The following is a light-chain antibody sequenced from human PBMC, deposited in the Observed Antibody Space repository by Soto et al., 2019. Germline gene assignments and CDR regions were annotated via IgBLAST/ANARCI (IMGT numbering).Light chain of an antibody. Sequence: EIVMTQSPLSLSVTPGEPASISCRSSQCLLHSNGYSYLDWYLQKPGQSPQLLIYLGSNRASGVPDRFSGSGSGTDFTLRISRVEAEDVGVYYCMQVLQSLYSFGQGTKLEIK. CDR2: LGS. J-gene: IGKJ2*03. CDR1: QCLLHSNGYSY. V-gene: IGKV2-28*01. CDR3: MQVLQSLYS.